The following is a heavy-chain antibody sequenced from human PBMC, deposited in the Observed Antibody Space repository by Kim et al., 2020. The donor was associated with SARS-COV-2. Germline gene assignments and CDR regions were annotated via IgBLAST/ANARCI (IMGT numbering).Heavy chain of an antibody. V-gene: IGHV4-38-2*02. CDR1: GYSISSGYY. CDR2: IYHSGST. D-gene: IGHD2-21*02. CDR3: ARDLSAYCGGDCEIFDY. Sequence: SETLSLTCTVSGYSISSGYYWGWIRQPPGKGLEWIGSIYHSGSTYYNPSLKSRVTISVDTSKNQFSLKLSSVTAADTAVSYCARDLSAYCGGDCEIFDY. J-gene: IGHJ4*01.